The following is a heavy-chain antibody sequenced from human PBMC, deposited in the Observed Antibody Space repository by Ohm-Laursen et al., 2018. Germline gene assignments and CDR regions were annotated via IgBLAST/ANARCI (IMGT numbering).Heavy chain of an antibody. D-gene: IGHD6-13*01. CDR2: IIPIFGTA. V-gene: IGHV1-69*13. CDR1: GGTFSSYA. Sequence: ASVKVFCKASGGTFSSYAISWVRQPPGHGLELMGGIIPIFGTANYAQKCQGRVTITADESTSTAYMKLSSLRSEDTAVYYCARDSPRSIAAAAPDYYYGMDVWGQGTTVTVSS. CDR3: ARDSPRSIAAAAPDYYYGMDV. J-gene: IGHJ6*02.